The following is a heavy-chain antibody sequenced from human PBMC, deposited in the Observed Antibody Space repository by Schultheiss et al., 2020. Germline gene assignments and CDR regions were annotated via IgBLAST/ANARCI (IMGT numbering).Heavy chain of an antibody. CDR3: ATHGGGFCSGENCYLGYCNAMDV. Sequence: GGSLRLSCAASGFTFSGSAMHWVRQASGKGLEWIGRIRSKANSYATAYAASVKGRFTISRDDSKNTAYLQMNSLKTEDTAVYYCATHGGGFCSGENCYLGYCNAMDVWGQGTTVTVSS. CDR2: IRSKANSYAT. D-gene: IGHD2-15*01. V-gene: IGHV3-73*01. J-gene: IGHJ6*02. CDR1: GFTFSGSA.